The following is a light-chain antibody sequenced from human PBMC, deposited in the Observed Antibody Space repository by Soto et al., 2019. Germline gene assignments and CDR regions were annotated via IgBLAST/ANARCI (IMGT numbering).Light chain of an antibody. V-gene: IGLV1-40*01. J-gene: IGLJ3*02. CDR3: QSYDSSLSGSV. CDR1: SSNIGADYD. CDR2: DNN. Sequence: QSVVTQPPSVSGAPGQRVTISCTGSSSNIGADYDVHWYRQLPGTAPKLLIYDNNNQPSGVPDRFSGSKSGTSASLAITGLQAEDEADYFCQSYDSSLSGSVFGGGTKLTVL.